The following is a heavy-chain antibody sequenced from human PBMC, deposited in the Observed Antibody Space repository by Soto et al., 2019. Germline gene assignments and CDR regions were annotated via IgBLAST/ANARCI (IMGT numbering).Heavy chain of an antibody. J-gene: IGHJ6*02. V-gene: IGHV3-23*01. Sequence: GGSLRLSFAASGFTFRSCAMGWVRQAPGKGLEWVSDIIDSGGSTYYADAVKGRFTISRDNSKSTLYLQMNSLRAEDTAVYYCGKGRSYYYYYGVDVWGQGTTVTSP. CDR3: GKGRSYYYYYGVDV. D-gene: IGHD1-26*01. CDR2: IIDSGGST. CDR1: GFTFRSCA.